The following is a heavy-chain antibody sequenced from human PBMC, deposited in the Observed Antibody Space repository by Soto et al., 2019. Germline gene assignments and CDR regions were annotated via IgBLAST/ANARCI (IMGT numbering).Heavy chain of an antibody. CDR3: ARELDSPLGAHYYGNDV. CDR1: GFTFSSYS. J-gene: IGHJ6*02. Sequence: PVGSLRLSCAASGFTFSSYSMNWVRHAPGKWLEWVSSISSSSSYIYYADSVKGRFTISRDNAKNSLYLQMNSLRAEDTAVYYCARELDSPLGAHYYGNDVRAHRNTVTV. D-gene: IGHD3-9*01. V-gene: IGHV3-21*01. CDR2: ISSSSSYI.